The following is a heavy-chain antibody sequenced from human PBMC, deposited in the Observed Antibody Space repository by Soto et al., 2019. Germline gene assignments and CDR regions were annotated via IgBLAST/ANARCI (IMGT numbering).Heavy chain of an antibody. CDR1: GGTFSSYV. D-gene: IGHD2-8*02. J-gene: IGHJ5*02. CDR3: ATVDRSVALVGWFDP. V-gene: IGHV1-69*01. CDR2: IIPVSGTA. Sequence: DLEQSGAEVKKPGSSVKVSCKFSGGTFSSYVIIWVRQAPGQGLEWMGGIIPVSGTANDAQKFHGRVTISADAATNTAYMELSSVRFDDTAVYYCATVDRSVALVGWFDPWGQGTLVTVSS.